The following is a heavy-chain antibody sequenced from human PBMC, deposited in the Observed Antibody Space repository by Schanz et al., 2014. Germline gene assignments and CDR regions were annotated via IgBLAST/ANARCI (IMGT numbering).Heavy chain of an antibody. CDR1: GFTVSGNH. CDR2: IYSGGST. J-gene: IGHJ3*02. CDR3: ARDRWDWNNAFDI. Sequence: EVQVVESGGGLVQPGGSLRLSCAASGFTVSGNHMSWVRQAPGKGLEWVSVIYSGGSTYYADSVKGRFTISRDNSKNTLYLQMNSLRAEDTAVYYCARDRWDWNNAFDIWGQGTMVTVSS. D-gene: IGHD1-1*01. V-gene: IGHV3-66*01.